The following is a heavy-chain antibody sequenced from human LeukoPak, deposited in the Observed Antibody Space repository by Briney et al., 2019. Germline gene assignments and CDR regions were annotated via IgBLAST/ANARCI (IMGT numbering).Heavy chain of an antibody. Sequence: PSQTLSLTCTVSGGSISSDDYYWSWIRQHPGKGLHWIGYIYYSGDTYYNPSLKSRVTISVDTSKNQFSLRMTSVTAADTAVYYCARANGSGTSNDCWGQGTLVTVSS. CDR2: IYYSGDT. CDR1: GGSISSDDYY. J-gene: IGHJ4*02. V-gene: IGHV4-31*03. D-gene: IGHD3-10*01. CDR3: ARANGSGTSNDC.